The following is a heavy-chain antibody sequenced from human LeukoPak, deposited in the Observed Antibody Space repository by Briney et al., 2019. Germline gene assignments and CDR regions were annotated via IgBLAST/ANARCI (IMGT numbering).Heavy chain of an antibody. D-gene: IGHD1-26*01. CDR2: ISGSGGST. V-gene: IGHV3-23*01. Sequence: TGGSLRLSCAASGFTFSSHGMSGVRQAPGKGLEWVSAISGSGGSTYYADSVKGRFTVSRDNSKNTLYLQMNSLRPEDTAVYYCAKDFDISRIVGATTAIDYWGQGTLVTVSS. J-gene: IGHJ4*02. CDR3: AKDFDISRIVGATTAIDY. CDR1: GFTFSSHG.